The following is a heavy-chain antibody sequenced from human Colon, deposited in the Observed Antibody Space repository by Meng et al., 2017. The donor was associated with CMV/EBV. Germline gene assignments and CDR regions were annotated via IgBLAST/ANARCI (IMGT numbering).Heavy chain of an antibody. J-gene: IGHJ4*02. V-gene: IGHV3-21*06. Sequence: GESLKISCVASGFNFVNHRMNWVRQAPGKGLEWVATDMGGPSYRYYADSVKGRFTVSRDNAKNLLYLQLDNLRAEDTAVYYCAREYSSSSGDCFDYWGQGTLVTVSS. CDR2: DMGGPSYR. CDR1: GFNFVNHR. D-gene: IGHD6-6*01. CDR3: AREYSSSSGDCFDY.